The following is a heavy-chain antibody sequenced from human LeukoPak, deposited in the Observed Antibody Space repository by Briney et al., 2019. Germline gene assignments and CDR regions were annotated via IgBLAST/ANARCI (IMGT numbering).Heavy chain of an antibody. J-gene: IGHJ4*02. D-gene: IGHD3-22*01. V-gene: IGHV3-49*03. Sequence: AGGSLRLSCTASGFTFGDYAMSWFRQAPGKGLEWVGFIRSKAKGGPTEYAASVKGRFTISRDDSRSIAYLQMNSLKTEDTAVYYCAHDTSGYAYYFDYWGQGTLVTVSS. CDR3: AHDTSGYAYYFDY. CDR2: IRSKAKGGPT. CDR1: GFTFGDYA.